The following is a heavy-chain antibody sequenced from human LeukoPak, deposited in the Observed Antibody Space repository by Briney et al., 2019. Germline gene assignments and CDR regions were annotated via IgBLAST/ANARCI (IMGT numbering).Heavy chain of an antibody. Sequence: SVKVSCKGSGLTFNSYAISWVRQAPGQGLEWMGGIIPIFGTANYVQKFQGRVTITADESTNTAYMELSSLRSEDTAVYYCARGSRFTVRPSNPTLGYFDYWGQGTLVTVSS. CDR2: IIPIFGTA. J-gene: IGHJ4*02. CDR3: ARGSRFTVRPSNPTLGYFDY. D-gene: IGHD3-16*02. V-gene: IGHV1-69*01. CDR1: GLTFNSYA.